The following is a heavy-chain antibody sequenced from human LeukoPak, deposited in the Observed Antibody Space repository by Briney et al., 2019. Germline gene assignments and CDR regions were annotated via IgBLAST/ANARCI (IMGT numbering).Heavy chain of an antibody. V-gene: IGHV5-51*01. J-gene: IGHJ6*02. CDR3: AGHYYGSGYYYGMDV. CDR1: GYSFTSYW. CDR2: IYPGDSDT. Sequence: GESLKISCKGSGYSFTSYWIGWVRQMPGKGLEWMGIIYPGDSDTRYSPSFQGQVTISADKSISTAYLQWSSLKAPDTAMYYCAGHYYGSGYYYGMDVWGQGTTVTVSS. D-gene: IGHD3-10*01.